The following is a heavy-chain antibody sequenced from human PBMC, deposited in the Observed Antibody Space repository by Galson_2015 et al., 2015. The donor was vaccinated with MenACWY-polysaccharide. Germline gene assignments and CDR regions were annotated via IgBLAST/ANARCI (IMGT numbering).Heavy chain of an antibody. CDR1: GGSISRTSHY. V-gene: IGHV4-39*07. Sequence: ETLSLTCTVSGGSISRTSHYWGWIRQPPGKGLEWIGSIYDSGTTYYNPSLKSRVTISVDTSKNQFSLNVPSVTAADTAVYFCARDSHYYGSGSYGWFDPWGQGILVPVSS. CDR2: IYDSGTT. CDR3: ARDSHYYGSGSYGWFDP. J-gene: IGHJ5*02. D-gene: IGHD3-10*01.